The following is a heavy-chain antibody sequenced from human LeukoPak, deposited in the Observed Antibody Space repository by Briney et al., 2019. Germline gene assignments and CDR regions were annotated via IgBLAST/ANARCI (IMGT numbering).Heavy chain of an antibody. J-gene: IGHJ4*02. Sequence: GGSLRLSCAASGFTFSSYAMTWVRQAPGKGLEWVSVISGSGGSTYYADSVKGRFTISRDNSKNTLYLQMNSLRAEDTAVYYCARDFYAYGSGSYYNGFGYWGQGTLVTVSS. D-gene: IGHD3-10*01. CDR1: GFTFSSYA. CDR2: ISGSGGST. CDR3: ARDFYAYGSGSYYNGFGY. V-gene: IGHV3-23*01.